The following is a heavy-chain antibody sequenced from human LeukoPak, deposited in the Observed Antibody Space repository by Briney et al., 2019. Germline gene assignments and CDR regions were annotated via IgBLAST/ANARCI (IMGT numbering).Heavy chain of an antibody. Sequence: ASVKVSCKASGYTFTSYGINWVRQAPGQGLEWMGWTSAYNGNTNYAQKLQGRVTMTRDTSTSTVYMELRSLRSDDTALCYCARGGDMRVVGAFDIWGQGTMVTVSS. CDR3: ARGGDMRVVGAFDI. V-gene: IGHV1-18*01. J-gene: IGHJ3*02. CDR1: GYTFTSYG. D-gene: IGHD3-22*01. CDR2: TSAYNGNT.